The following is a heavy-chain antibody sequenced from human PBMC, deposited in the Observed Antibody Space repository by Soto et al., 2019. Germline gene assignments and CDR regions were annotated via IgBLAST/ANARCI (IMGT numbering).Heavy chain of an antibody. Sequence: SVKVSCKASGGTFSSYAISWVRQAPGQGLEWMGGIIPIFGTANYAQKFQGRVTITAGESTSTAYMELSSLRSEDTAVYYCASLESSGWYQLDYWGQGTLVTVSS. CDR1: GGTFSSYA. CDR2: IIPIFGTA. V-gene: IGHV1-69*13. D-gene: IGHD6-19*01. J-gene: IGHJ4*02. CDR3: ASLESSGWYQLDY.